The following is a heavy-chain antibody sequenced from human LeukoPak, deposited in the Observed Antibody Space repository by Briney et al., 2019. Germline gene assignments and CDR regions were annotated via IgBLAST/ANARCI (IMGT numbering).Heavy chain of an antibody. CDR2: IRYDGSNN. CDR1: GFTFSSYG. V-gene: IGHV3-30*02. J-gene: IGHJ4*02. Sequence: GGSLRLSCAASGFTFSSYGMHWVRQAPGKGLEWVAFIRYDGSNNYYADSVKGRFTISRDNSKNTLYLQMNSLRAEGTAGYYCARGGGGTFDYWGQGTLVTVSS. D-gene: IGHD4-23*01. CDR3: ARGGGGTFDY.